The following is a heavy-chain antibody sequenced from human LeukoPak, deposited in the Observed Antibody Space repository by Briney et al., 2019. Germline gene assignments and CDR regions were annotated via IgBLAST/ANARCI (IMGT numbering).Heavy chain of an antibody. Sequence: GGSLRLSCGASGLTLSRYAVNWVRQAPGRGLEWVSYISPTGDSTVNAEPVKGRFSVSRDNSKNMVYLQMDSLRAEDTAIYFCVREFYFYMDVWGKGTTVTVSS. CDR1: GLTLSRYA. CDR3: VREFYFYMDV. J-gene: IGHJ6*03. V-gene: IGHV3-23*01. CDR2: ISPTGDST.